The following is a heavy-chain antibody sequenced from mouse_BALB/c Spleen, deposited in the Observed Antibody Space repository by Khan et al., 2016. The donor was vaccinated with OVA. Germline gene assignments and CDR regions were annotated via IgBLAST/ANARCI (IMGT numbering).Heavy chain of an antibody. D-gene: IGHD2-13*01. J-gene: IGHJ3*01. CDR1: GYTFTSYV. V-gene: IGHV1S136*01. Sequence: VQLQQSGPEVVKPGASVKLSCKAPGYTFTSYVMHWVKQKPGQGLEWIGYIYPYNDATKYNEKFNGKVTLTSDKSSSTAYMELSSLTSEASAVYYCAAGGSDYVSFVYWGQGTLVTVSA. CDR2: IYPYNDAT. CDR3: AAGGSDYVSFVY.